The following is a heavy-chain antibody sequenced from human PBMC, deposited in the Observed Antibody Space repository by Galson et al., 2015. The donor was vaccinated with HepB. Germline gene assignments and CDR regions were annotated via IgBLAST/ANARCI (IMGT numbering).Heavy chain of an antibody. D-gene: IGHD4-17*01. J-gene: IGHJ3*02. CDR1: GFTFSSYS. V-gene: IGHV3-21*01. CDR2: ISSSSSDI. Sequence: SLRLSCAASGFTFSSYSMNWVRQAPGKGLEWVSFISSSSSDIYYADSVKGRFTISRDNAKNSLYLQMNSLRAEDTAVYYCARARLSGPSDYGGYPLVGRAFDIWGQGTMVTVSS. CDR3: ARARLSGPSDYGGYPLVGRAFDI.